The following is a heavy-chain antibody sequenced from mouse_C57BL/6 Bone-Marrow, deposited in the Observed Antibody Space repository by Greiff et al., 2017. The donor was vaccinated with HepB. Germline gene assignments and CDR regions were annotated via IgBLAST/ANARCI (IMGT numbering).Heavy chain of an antibody. CDR2: IDPSDSYT. Sequence: QVQLQQPGAELVKPGASVKLSCKASGYTFTSYWMQWVKQRPGQGLEWIGEIDPSDSYTNYNQKFKGKATLTVDTSSITAYMQLSSLTSEDSAVYYCATGDFYYYAMDYWGQGTSVTVSS. V-gene: IGHV1-50*01. J-gene: IGHJ4*01. CDR1: GYTFTSYW. D-gene: IGHD2-13*01. CDR3: ATGDFYYYAMDY.